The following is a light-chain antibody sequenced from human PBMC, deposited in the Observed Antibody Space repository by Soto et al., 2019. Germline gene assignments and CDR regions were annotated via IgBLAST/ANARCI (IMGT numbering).Light chain of an antibody. J-gene: IGLJ3*02. Sequence: QPVLTQPASVSGSPGQSITISCTGSSSDVGGHNYVSWYQQYPGKAPKLMIYEVSKRPSGISDRFSASKSGNTASLTISGLQAEDEADYYCCSYTSTNSRVFGGGTQVTVL. CDR1: SSDVGGHNY. CDR3: CSYTSTNSRV. V-gene: IGLV2-14*01. CDR2: EVS.